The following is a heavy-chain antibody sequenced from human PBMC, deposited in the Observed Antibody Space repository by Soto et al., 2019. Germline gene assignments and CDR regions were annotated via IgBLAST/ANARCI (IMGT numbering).Heavy chain of an antibody. CDR3: AREAGVHDWLDP. V-gene: IGHV3-48*03. J-gene: IGHJ5*02. Sequence: QLVESGGGLVQPGGSLRLSCAASGFTFSSYEMSWVCQAPGKGLEWVSYITTSGSATYYADSVKGRLTISRDNARSSVYLEMNSLRVEDTAVYYCAREAGVHDWLDPWGQGTQVTVSS. CDR1: GFTFSSYE. CDR2: ITTSGSAT. D-gene: IGHD3-10*01.